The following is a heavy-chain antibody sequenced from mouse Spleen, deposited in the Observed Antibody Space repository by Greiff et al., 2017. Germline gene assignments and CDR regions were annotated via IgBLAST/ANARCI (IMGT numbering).Heavy chain of an antibody. CDR3: ARETNWAFDY. D-gene: IGHD4-1*01. V-gene: IGHV2-9-1*01. J-gene: IGHJ2*01. CDR2: IWTGGDT. Sequence: QVQLKESGPGLVAPSQSLSITCTVSGFSLYNYAISWLRQPPGKDLEWLGVIWTGGDTKYNSALKSRVRISKDNSKSQVFLKMNSLQSDDTARYYCARETNWAFDYWGQGTTLTVSS. CDR1: GFSLYNYA.